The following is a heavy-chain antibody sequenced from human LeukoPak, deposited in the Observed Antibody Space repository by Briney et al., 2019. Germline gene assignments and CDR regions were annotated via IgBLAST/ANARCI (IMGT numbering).Heavy chain of an antibody. CDR2: ISAYNGNT. CDR3: ARAGYCSSTSCYMTYYFDY. J-gene: IGHJ4*02. CDR1: GYTVTSYG. Sequence: ASVKVSCKASGYTVTSYGISWVRQAPGQGLEGMGWISAYNGNTNYAQKLQGRVTMTTDTSTSTAYMELRSLRSDDTAVYYCARAGYCSSTSCYMTYYFDYWGQGTLVTVSS. D-gene: IGHD2-2*03. V-gene: IGHV1-18*01.